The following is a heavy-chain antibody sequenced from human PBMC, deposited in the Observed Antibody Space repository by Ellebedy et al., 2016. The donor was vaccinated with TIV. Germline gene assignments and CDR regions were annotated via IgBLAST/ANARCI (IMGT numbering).Heavy chain of an antibody. CDR2: ISSSSSYI. CDR3: ARSLEEYYYGSGALDP. V-gene: IGHV3-21*01. J-gene: IGHJ5*02. CDR1: GFSFSTYA. D-gene: IGHD3-10*01. Sequence: GESLKISCAASGFSFSTYAMTWVRQAPGKGPEWVSYISSSSSYIYYGDSVQGRFTISRDNAKNSLYLQMNSLRAEDTAVYYCARSLEEYYYGSGALDPWGQGTLVTVSS.